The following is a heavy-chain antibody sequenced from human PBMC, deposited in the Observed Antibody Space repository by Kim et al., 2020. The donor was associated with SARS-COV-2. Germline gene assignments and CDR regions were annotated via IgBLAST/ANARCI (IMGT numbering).Heavy chain of an antibody. D-gene: IGHD4-4*01. Sequence: GGSLRLSCAASGFTFSSYAMHWVRQAPGKGLEYVSAISSNGGSTYYANSVKGRFTISRDNSKNTLYLQMGSLRAEDMAVYYCARDGGNIYFDYWGQGTLVTVSS. V-gene: IGHV3-64*01. CDR3: ARDGGNIYFDY. CDR2: ISSNGGST. CDR1: GFTFSSYA. J-gene: IGHJ4*02.